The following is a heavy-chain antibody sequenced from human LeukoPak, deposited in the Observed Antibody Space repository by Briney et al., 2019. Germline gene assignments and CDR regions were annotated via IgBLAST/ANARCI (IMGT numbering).Heavy chain of an antibody. V-gene: IGHV4-39*07. D-gene: IGHD3-10*01. Sequence: SETLSLTCTVSGGSISSSSYYWGWIRQPPGKGLEWIGSIYYSGSTYYNPSLKSRVTISVDTSKNQFSLKLSSVTAADTAVYYCASLMVRGVIKEYGMDVWGQGTTVTVSS. CDR1: GGSISSSSYY. CDR2: IYYSGST. J-gene: IGHJ6*02. CDR3: ASLMVRGVIKEYGMDV.